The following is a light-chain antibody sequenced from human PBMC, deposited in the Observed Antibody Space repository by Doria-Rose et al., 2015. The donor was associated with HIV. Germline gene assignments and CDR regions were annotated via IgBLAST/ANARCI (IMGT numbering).Light chain of an antibody. CDR1: QSVSANY. CDR2: GAS. Sequence: EIVLTQSLGTLSLSPGERATLSCRASQSVSANYLAWYQQRPGQSPRLLIYGASGRATDIPDRFSCSVSGTEFTLTISRLEPEDFAVYYCHQYASSRTFGQGTKVEIK. J-gene: IGKJ1*01. CDR3: HQYASSRT. V-gene: IGKV3-20*01.